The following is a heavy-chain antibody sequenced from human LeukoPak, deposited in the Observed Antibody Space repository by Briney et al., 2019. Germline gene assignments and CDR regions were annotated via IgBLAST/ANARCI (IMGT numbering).Heavy chain of an antibody. CDR3: ARHGGGTIVAMILHAFDI. CDR1: GGSISSYS. D-gene: IGHD5-12*01. J-gene: IGHJ3*02. V-gene: IGHV4-59*08. Sequence: SETLSLTCSVSGGSISSYSWSWIRQPPGKGLEWIGYMSYSGSTKYNPSLKSRVTISGDTSKNQFSLKLSSVTAADTAVYYCARHGGGTIVAMILHAFDIWGQGTMVTVSS. CDR2: MSYSGST.